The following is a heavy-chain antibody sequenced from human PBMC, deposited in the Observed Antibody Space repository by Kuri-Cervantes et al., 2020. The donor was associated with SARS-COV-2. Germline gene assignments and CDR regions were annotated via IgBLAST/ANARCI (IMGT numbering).Heavy chain of an antibody. CDR2: VNHGGST. J-gene: IGHJ4*02. CDR3: ARATSTVIRYYFDY. CDR1: GGSFSDYA. D-gene: IGHD4-17*01. Sequence: GSLRLSCAVYGGSFSDYAWTWIRQTPEKGLEWIGQVNHGGSTNYNPSLKSRVTISVDKSKNQFSLKLSSVTAADTAVYYCARATSTVIRYYFDYWGQGTLVTVSS. V-gene: IGHV4-34*01.